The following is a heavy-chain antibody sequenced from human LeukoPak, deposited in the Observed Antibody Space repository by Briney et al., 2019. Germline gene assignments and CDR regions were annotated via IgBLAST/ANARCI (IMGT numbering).Heavy chain of an antibody. D-gene: IGHD4-11*01. V-gene: IGHV1-2*02. CDR1: AYTFSDVY. J-gene: IGHJ4*02. CDR3: ARDPSSVTLYFFDY. Sequence: ASVKVSCQVSAYTFSDVYLHWLRQAPGQGLEWMGWIDANNGDTKSAQKFQGRVTMSRDTSISTAYMDLSSLSPDDAAVYYCARDPSSVTLYFFDYWGQGTLVTVSS. CDR2: IDANNGDT.